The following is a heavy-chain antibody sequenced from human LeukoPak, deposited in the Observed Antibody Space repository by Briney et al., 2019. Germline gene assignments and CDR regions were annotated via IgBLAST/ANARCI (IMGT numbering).Heavy chain of an antibody. CDR1: GGSFSGYY. Sequence: PSETLSLTCAVYGGSFSGYYWSWIRQPPGKGLEWIGYIYYSGSTYYNPSLKSRVTISVDTSKNQFSLKLSSVTAADTAVYYCARDNSDSSGYGAFDIWGQGTMVTVSS. D-gene: IGHD3-22*01. J-gene: IGHJ3*02. CDR3: ARDNSDSSGYGAFDI. V-gene: IGHV4-34*09. CDR2: IYYSGST.